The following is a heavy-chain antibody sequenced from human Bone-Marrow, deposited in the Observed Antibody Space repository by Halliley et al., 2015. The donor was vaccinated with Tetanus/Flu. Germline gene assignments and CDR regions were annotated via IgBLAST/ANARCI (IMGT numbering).Heavy chain of an antibody. CDR3: ARDVFHGNSD. D-gene: IGHD3-16*01. CDR2: IYTDGTTT. V-gene: IGHV3-74*01. CDR1: GFTVSSQW. J-gene: IGHJ4*02. Sequence: SLRLSCAASGFTVSSQWMHWVRQVPGEGLVWVSSIYTDGTTTFYADSVKGRFTISRENAKNTLYLQMDSLRPEDTAVYYCARDVFHGNSDWGQGTLVTVSS.